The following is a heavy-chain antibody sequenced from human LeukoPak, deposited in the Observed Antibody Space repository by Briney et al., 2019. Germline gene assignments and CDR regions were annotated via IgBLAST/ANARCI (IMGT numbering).Heavy chain of an antibody. CDR2: LDGVGVTT. J-gene: IGHJ4*02. CDR3: AKGVGATIANFYFAS. CDR1: GFTFSTFA. Sequence: GGSLRLSCAASGFTFSTFAMSWVRQAPGKGLEWVSALDGVGVTTYYADVVKGRFTNSRDNSKNRLHLQMNSLRAEDTAVYYCAKGVGATIANFYFASWGQGALVTVSS. D-gene: IGHD1-26*01. V-gene: IGHV3-23*01.